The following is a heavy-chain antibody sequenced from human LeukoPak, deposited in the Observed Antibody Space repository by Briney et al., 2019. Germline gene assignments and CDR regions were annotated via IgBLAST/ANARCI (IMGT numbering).Heavy chain of an antibody. V-gene: IGHV4-4*07. CDR3: ARDQGIAVAGYNWFDP. Sequence: SETLSLTCTVSGGSMSSYYWSWIRQPAGKGLEWIGRIYTSGSTNYNPSLKSRVTISVDTSKNQFSLKLSSVTAADTAVYYCARDQGIAVAGYNWFDPWGQGTLVTVSS. D-gene: IGHD6-19*01. J-gene: IGHJ5*02. CDR1: GGSMSSYY. CDR2: IYTSGST.